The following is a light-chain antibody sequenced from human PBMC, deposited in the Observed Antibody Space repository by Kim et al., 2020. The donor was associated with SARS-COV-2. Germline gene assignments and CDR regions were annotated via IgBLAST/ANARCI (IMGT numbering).Light chain of an antibody. V-gene: IGKV3-20*01. CDR1: QSVSSNY. CDR2: GAS. J-gene: IGKJ2*01. Sequence: EIVLTQSPGTLSLSPGERATLSCRASQSVSSNYLAWYQQKPGQPPRLLIYGASSRATGIPYRFSGSGSGTDFTLTINRLEPEDFAMYYCQHYASSLYTFGQGTKLEI. CDR3: QHYASSLYT.